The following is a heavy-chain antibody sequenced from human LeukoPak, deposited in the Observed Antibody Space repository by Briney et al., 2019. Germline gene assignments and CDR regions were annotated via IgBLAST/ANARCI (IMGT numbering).Heavy chain of an antibody. V-gene: IGHV3-23*01. J-gene: IGHJ4*02. D-gene: IGHD6-19*01. Sequence: GGSLRLSCAASGFTFSSYAMSWVRQAPGKGLEWVSAISGSGGRRYYADSVKARFTISRDNSKNTLYLQMNSLRAEDTAVYYCAKEVQWLVLNGLFDYWGQGTRVTVSS. CDR3: AKEVQWLVLNGLFDY. CDR1: GFTFSSYA. CDR2: ISGSGGRR.